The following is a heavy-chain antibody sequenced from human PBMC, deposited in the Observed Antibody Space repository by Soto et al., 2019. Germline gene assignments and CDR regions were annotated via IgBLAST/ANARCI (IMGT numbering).Heavy chain of an antibody. CDR2: ISYDGSNK. V-gene: IGHV3-30-3*01. CDR3: AREGIAEHNGFGY. Sequence: QVQPVESGGGVVQPGRSLRLSCAASGFTFSSYAMHWVRQAPGKGLEWVAVISYDGSNKYYADSVKGRFTISRDNSKNTLYLQMNSLRAEDTAVYYCAREGIAEHNGFGYWGQGTLVTVSS. CDR1: GFTFSSYA. D-gene: IGHD6-13*01. J-gene: IGHJ4*02.